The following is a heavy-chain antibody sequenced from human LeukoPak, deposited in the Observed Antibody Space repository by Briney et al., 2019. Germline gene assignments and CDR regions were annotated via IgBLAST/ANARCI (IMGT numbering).Heavy chain of an antibody. D-gene: IGHD5-12*01. J-gene: IGHJ3*02. CDR3: ARGGYGDAFDI. V-gene: IGHV4-4*07. Sequence: SETLSLTCTVSGGSISSYYWSWIRQPAGKGLGWIGRIYTSGSTNYNPSLKSRVTMSVDTSKNQFSLKLSSVTAADTAVYYCARGGYGDAFDIWGQGTMVTVSS. CDR1: GGSISSYY. CDR2: IYTSGST.